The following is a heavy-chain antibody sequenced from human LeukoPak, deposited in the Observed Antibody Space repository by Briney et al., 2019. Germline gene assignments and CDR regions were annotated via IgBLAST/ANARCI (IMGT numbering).Heavy chain of an antibody. CDR3: ARAPYYCTSTSCSDY. D-gene: IGHD2-2*01. CDR1: GFTFSSYS. J-gene: IGHJ4*02. V-gene: IGHV3-21*01. Sequence: GGSLRLSCAASGFTFSSYSMNWVRQAPGKGLEWVSSISSSSSYIYYADSVKGRFTISRDNAKNSLYLQMNSLRAEDTAVYYCARAPYYCTSTSCSDYWGQGTLVTVSS. CDR2: ISSSSSYI.